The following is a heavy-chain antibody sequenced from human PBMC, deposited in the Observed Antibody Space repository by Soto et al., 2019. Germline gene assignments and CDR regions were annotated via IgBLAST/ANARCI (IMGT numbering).Heavy chain of an antibody. CDR3: ARYGSGSSVWFDP. V-gene: IGHV4-59*01. Sequence: QVQLQESGPGLVKPSETLSLTCTVSGGSISSYYWSWIRQPPGKGLEWIGYIYYSGSTNYNPSLKSRVTISVDTSTNQFSLKLSSVTAADPAVSYCARYGSGSSVWFDPWGQGTLVTVSS. D-gene: IGHD3-10*01. CDR2: IYYSGST. CDR1: GGSISSYY. J-gene: IGHJ5*02.